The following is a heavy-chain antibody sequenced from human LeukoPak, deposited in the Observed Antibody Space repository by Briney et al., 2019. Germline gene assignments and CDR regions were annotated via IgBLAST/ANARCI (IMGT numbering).Heavy chain of an antibody. D-gene: IGHD3-22*01. CDR2: IYYSGST. CDR3: ARDYYDSSGYTDY. V-gene: IGHV4-39*07. CDR1: GGSISSSSYY. Sequence: PSETLSLTCTVSGGSISSSSYYWGWIRQPPGKGLEWIGSIYYSGSTYYNPSLKSRVTISVDTSKNQFSLKLSSVTAADTAVYYCARDYYDSSGYTDYWGQGTLVTVSS. J-gene: IGHJ4*02.